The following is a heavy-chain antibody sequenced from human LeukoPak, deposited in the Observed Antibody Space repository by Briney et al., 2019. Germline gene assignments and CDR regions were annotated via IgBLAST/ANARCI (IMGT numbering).Heavy chain of an antibody. V-gene: IGHV4-59*08. CDR2: INDSGTT. Sequence: PSETLSLTCTVSGXSISGSYWSWIRQPPGKGLEWIAYINDSGTTSYNPSLKSRVTISVDTSKKQFSLKVNSVTAADTAVYYCARREAVLTGYFDYWGQGTLVTVSS. D-gene: IGHD1-14*01. J-gene: IGHJ4*02. CDR3: ARREAVLTGYFDY. CDR1: GXSISGSY.